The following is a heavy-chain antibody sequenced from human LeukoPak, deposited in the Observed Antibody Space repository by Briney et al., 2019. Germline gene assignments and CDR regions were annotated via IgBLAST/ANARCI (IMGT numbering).Heavy chain of an antibody. V-gene: IGHV3-48*03. J-gene: IGHJ4*02. D-gene: IGHD3-9*01. CDR3: AREGKTQNYDILTGYYTQYFGY. Sequence: GGSLRLSCAASGFTFSSYEMNWVRQAPGKGVEWGSYISSSGSTIYYAGSVKGRFTISRDNAKNSLYLQMNSLRAEDTAVYYCAREGKTQNYDILTGYYTQYFGYWGQGTLVTVSS. CDR2: ISSSGSTI. CDR1: GFTFSSYE.